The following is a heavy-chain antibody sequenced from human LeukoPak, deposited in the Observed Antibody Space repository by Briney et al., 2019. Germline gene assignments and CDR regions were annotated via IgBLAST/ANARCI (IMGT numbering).Heavy chain of an antibody. Sequence: PSETLSLTCTVSGGSISNNYWNWIRQPPAKGLEWIGYIYYSGSTNYNHSLNSRVTISVDTSKNQFSLKLSSVTATDTAVYYCARHPGNDFGDYETDWGQGTLVTVSS. V-gene: IGHV4-59*08. CDR2: IYYSGST. CDR3: ARHPGNDFGDYETD. CDR1: GGSISNNY. D-gene: IGHD4-17*01. J-gene: IGHJ4*02.